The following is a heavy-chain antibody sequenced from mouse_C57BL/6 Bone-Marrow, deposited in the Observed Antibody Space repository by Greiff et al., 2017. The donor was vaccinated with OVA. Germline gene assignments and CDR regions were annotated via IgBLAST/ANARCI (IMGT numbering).Heavy chain of an antibody. CDR2: ISSGSSTI. D-gene: IGHD1-1*01. Sequence: EVKLMESGGGLVKPGGSLKLSCAASGFTFSDYGMHWVRQAPEKGLEWVAYISSGSSTIYYADTVKGRVTISRDNAKNTLFLQMTSLRSEDTAMYYCARGDYYGSSTRSMDYWGQGTSVTVSS. CDR1: GFTFSDYG. V-gene: IGHV5-17*01. CDR3: ARGDYYGSSTRSMDY. J-gene: IGHJ4*01.